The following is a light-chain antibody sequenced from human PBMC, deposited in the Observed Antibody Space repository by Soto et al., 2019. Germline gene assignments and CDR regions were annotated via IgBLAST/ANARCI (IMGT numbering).Light chain of an antibody. J-gene: IGKJ5*01. CDR2: DAS. Sequence: IVLTQSPGTLSLSQVERATLSCRASQSVSRYLAWYQQKPGQAPRLLIYDASNRATGIPARFSGSGSGTDFTLTISSLEPEDFAVYYCQQRSNWPPITFGQGTRLEIK. V-gene: IGKV3-11*01. CDR3: QQRSNWPPIT. CDR1: QSVSRY.